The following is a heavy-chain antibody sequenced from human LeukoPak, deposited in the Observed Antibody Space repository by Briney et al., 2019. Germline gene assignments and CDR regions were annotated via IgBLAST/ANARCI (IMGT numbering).Heavy chain of an antibody. Sequence: SGTLSLTCAVSGGSISSSNWWSWVRQPPGKGLEWIGEIYHSGSTNQNPSLKSRVTMSVDTSKNQFSLNLSSVTAADTAVYYCARSPRLGRYGYGPWELPVSYFDYWGQGTLVTVSS. CDR2: IYHSGST. CDR1: GGSISSSNW. D-gene: IGHD1-26*01. CDR3: ARSPRLGRYGYGPWELPVSYFDY. J-gene: IGHJ4*02. V-gene: IGHV4-4*02.